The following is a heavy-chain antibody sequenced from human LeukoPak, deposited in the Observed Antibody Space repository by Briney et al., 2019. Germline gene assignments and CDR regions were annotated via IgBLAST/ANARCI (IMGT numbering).Heavy chain of an antibody. D-gene: IGHD2-2*02. CDR3: AKAPVVVPAAIDY. V-gene: IGHV3-23*01. CDR1: GFTFSSYA. CDR2: ISGSGGST. J-gene: IGHJ4*02. Sequence: GGSLRLSCAASGFTFSSYAMSWVRQAPGKGLEWVSAISGSGGSTYYADSVKGRFTISRDNSKNTLYLQMNSLRAGDTAVYYCAKAPVVVPAAIDYWGQGTLVTVSS.